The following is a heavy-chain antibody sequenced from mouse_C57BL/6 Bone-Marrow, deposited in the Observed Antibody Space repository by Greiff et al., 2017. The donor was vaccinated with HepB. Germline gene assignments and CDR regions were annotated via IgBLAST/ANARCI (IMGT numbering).Heavy chain of an antibody. D-gene: IGHD1-1*01. J-gene: IGHJ4*01. CDR1: GYSFTGYY. V-gene: IGHV1-43*01. CDR3: ARHGATPLITTVVALYYYAMDY. Sequence: VQLQQSGPELVKPGASVKISCKASGYSFTGYYMHWVKQSSEKSLEWIGEINPSTGGTSYNQKFKGKATLTVDKSSSTAYMQLKSLTSEYSAVYYCARHGATPLITTVVALYYYAMDYWGQGTSVTVSS. CDR2: INPSTGGT.